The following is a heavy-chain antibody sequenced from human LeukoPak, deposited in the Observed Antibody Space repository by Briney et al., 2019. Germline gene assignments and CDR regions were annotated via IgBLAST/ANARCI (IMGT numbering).Heavy chain of an antibody. Sequence: SETLSLTCTVSGGSISSSSYYWGWIRQPPGKGLEWIGSIYYRGSTYYNPSLKSRVTISVDTSKNQFSLKLSSVTAADTAVYYCARQFAFFDYWGQGTLVTVSS. CDR2: IYYRGST. J-gene: IGHJ4*02. CDR3: ARQFAFFDY. D-gene: IGHD3-10*01. CDR1: GGSISSSSYY. V-gene: IGHV4-39*01.